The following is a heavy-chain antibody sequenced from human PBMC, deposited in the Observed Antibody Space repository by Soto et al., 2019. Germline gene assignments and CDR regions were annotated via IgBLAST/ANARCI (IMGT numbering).Heavy chain of an antibody. CDR1: GFTFRSYG. Sequence: QVQLVESGGGVVQPGRSLRLSCAASGFTFRSYGMHWVRQTPGKGLEWVAIIWYDGSNKYYADSVKGRFTISRDNSNNMLYLQINSLRAEDTAIYYCARYSSGWVSLDYWGQGTLVTVTS. CDR3: ARYSSGWVSLDY. D-gene: IGHD6-19*01. J-gene: IGHJ4*02. V-gene: IGHV3-33*01. CDR2: IWYDGSNK.